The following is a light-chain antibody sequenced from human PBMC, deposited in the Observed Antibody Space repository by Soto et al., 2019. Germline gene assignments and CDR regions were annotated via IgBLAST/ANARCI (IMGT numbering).Light chain of an antibody. CDR1: QSISSC. CDR3: QQYKSYAPT. CDR2: AAS. Sequence: SHLIHSPSAVSASVVDSATITCRASQSISSCLAWYQQKPGKAPRLLIYAASSLQSGVPSRFSGSGSGTEFTLTISSLQPEDFAPYFCQQYKSYAPTFGQGTKVDIK. J-gene: IGKJ1*01. V-gene: IGKV1-12*01.